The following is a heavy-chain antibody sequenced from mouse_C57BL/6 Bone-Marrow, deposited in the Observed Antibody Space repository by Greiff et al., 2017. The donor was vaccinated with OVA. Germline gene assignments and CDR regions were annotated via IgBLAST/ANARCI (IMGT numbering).Heavy chain of an antibody. Sequence: EVNVVESEGGLVQPGRSLKLSCTASGFTFSDYYMAWVRQVPEKGLEWVANINYDGSSTYYLDSLKSRFIISRDNAKNILYLQMSSLKSEDTATYYCAREDYYGLYYAMDYWGQGTSVTVSS. D-gene: IGHD1-1*01. J-gene: IGHJ4*01. CDR3: AREDYYGLYYAMDY. V-gene: IGHV5-16*01. CDR2: INYDGSST. CDR1: GFTFSDYY.